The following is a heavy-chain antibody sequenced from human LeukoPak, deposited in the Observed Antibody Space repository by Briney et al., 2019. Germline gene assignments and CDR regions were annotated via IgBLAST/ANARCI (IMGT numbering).Heavy chain of an antibody. D-gene: IGHD3-9*01. CDR1: GFTFSSYG. CDR3: ACPPEDDILTGYSY. J-gene: IGHJ4*02. Sequence: GGSLRLSCAASGFTFSSYGMHWVRQAPGKGLEWVAFIRYDGGNIYYADSVKGRFTISRDNAKNTLYLQMNSLRAEDTAVYYCACPPEDDILTGYSYWGQGALVTVSS. V-gene: IGHV3-30*02. CDR2: IRYDGGNI.